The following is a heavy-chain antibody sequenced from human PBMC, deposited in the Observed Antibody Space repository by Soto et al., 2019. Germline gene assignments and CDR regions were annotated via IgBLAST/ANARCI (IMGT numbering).Heavy chain of an antibody. CDR3: ARAYDDNPSGFDY. D-gene: IGHD3-22*01. Sequence: GGSLRLSCAASGFTFTNYGMHWVRQAPGKGLEWVALIWYDGSNREYADSVEGRFTNSRDNSKNTLYLQMSSLRVEDTAIYYCARAYDDNPSGFDYWGLGTPVTVSS. V-gene: IGHV3-33*01. CDR1: GFTFTNYG. CDR2: IWYDGSNR. J-gene: IGHJ4*02.